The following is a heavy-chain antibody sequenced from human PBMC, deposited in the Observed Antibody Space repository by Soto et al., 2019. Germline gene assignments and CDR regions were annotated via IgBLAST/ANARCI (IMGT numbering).Heavy chain of an antibody. V-gene: IGHV2-5*01. CDR2: IYWNTDR. D-gene: IGHD5-12*01. J-gene: IGHJ1*01. Sequence: ESGPTLVNPTQTLTLTCTFSGFSLDPDQVSVAWIRQPPGKALEWLAIIYWNTDRRYNSFLKNRLTITHHPSVKQVVLTLANVDPVDTATYYCARQHHSGDYDYWGQGTLVTVSS. CDR1: GFSLDPDQVS. CDR3: ARQHHSGDYDY.